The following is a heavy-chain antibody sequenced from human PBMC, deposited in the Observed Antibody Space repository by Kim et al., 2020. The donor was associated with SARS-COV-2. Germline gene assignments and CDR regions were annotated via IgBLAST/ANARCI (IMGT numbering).Heavy chain of an antibody. CDR1: GFTFSVYS. D-gene: IGHD3-10*01. V-gene: IGHV3-23*01. CDR2: IFGDGSPT. J-gene: IGHJ5*01. Sequence: GGSLRLSCVASGFTFSVYSMNWVRQAPGKGLEWVSGIFGDGSPTFYADSVKGRFTISRDNSKNTLFLHLDSLRAEDTAIYYCAKDRTPDGFWEMDSWGQGTLVTVSS. CDR3: AKDRTPDGFWEMDS.